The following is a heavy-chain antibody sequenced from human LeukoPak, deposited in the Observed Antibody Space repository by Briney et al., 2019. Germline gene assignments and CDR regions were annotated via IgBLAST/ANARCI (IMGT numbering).Heavy chain of an antibody. CDR3: ARSPTGRSWFDP. V-gene: IGHV1-69*06. Sequence: GASVKVSCKASGGTFSGYAISWVRQAPGQGLEWMGRIIPIFGTPNYAQKFQGRVTITADKSTTTAYMELSSLRSEDTAVYYCARSPTGRSWFDPWGQGTLVTVSS. CDR1: GGTFSGYA. J-gene: IGHJ5*02. CDR2: IIPIFGTP. D-gene: IGHD1-1*01.